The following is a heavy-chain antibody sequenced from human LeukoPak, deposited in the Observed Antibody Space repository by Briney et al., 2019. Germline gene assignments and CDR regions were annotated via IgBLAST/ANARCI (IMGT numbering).Heavy chain of an antibody. V-gene: IGHV1-8*01. J-gene: IGHJ5*02. CDR1: GFTFTNYD. Sequence: ASVKVSCKASGFTFTNYDINWVRQATGQGLEWIGWMNPRNGNTGYAQKFQGRVTMTRDTSISTAYMELRSLRSEDTAVYYCVRDGEGVAISVNYWFDPWGQETLVTVSS. CDR3: VRDGEGVAISVNYWFDP. D-gene: IGHD3-10*01. CDR2: MNPRNGNT.